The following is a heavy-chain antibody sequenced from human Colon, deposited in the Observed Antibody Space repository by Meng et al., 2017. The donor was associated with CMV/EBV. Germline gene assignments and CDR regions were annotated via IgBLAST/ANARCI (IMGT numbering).Heavy chain of an antibody. Sequence: GESLKISCAASGFTFRSYDMHWVRQAPGKGLEWVAFIRYDGNNKYYADSVKGRFTISRDNSKNTLYLQMNSLRVEDTAVYYCAKTVTTNYYYGMDVWGQGTTVTVSS. CDR1: GFTFRSYD. CDR3: AKTVTTNYYYGMDV. J-gene: IGHJ6*02. V-gene: IGHV3-30*02. CDR2: IRYDGNNK. D-gene: IGHD4-17*01.